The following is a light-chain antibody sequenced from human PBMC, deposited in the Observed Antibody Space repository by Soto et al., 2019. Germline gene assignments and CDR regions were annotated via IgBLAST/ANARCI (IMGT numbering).Light chain of an antibody. Sequence: QSVLTQPASVSASPGQTITISCTGTSSDVGGYNHVSWYQQHPGEAPKLMIFDVSNRPSGVSNRFSGSKSGNTASLTISGLQPDDDADYYCSSCTSSNSVVFGGGTKLTVL. V-gene: IGLV2-14*01. CDR1: SSDVGGYNH. CDR3: SSCTSSNSVV. J-gene: IGLJ2*01. CDR2: DVS.